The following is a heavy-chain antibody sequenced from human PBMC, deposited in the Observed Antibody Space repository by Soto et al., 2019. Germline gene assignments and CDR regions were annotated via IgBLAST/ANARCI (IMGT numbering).Heavy chain of an antibody. Sequence: QVQLVQSGAEVKKPGSSVKVSCKASGGTFSSYTISWVRQAPGPGLEWMGRIIPILGIANYAQKFQGRVTITADKSTSTAYMELSSVRSEDTAVYYCARVSQENYGGNGSWVDYGGQGTLVTVSS. J-gene: IGHJ4*02. D-gene: IGHD4-17*01. CDR1: GGTFSSYT. V-gene: IGHV1-69*02. CDR3: ARVSQENYGGNGSWVDY. CDR2: IIPILGIA.